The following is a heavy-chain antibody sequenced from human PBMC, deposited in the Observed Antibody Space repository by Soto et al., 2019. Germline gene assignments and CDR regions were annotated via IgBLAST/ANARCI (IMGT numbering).Heavy chain of an antibody. V-gene: IGHV4-31*03. Sequence: SETLSLTCTVSGGSISSGGYYWSWIRQHPGKGMERIGYIYYSGSTYYNPSLKSRVTISVDTSKNQFSLKLSSVTAADTAVYYCARAFYDFWSGYYYPKQFDPWGQGTLVTVSS. CDR3: ARAFYDFWSGYYYPKQFDP. CDR2: IYYSGST. CDR1: GGSISSGGYY. D-gene: IGHD3-3*01. J-gene: IGHJ5*02.